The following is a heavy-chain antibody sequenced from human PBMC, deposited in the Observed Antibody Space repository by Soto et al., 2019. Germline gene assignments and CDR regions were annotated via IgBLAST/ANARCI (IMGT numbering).Heavy chain of an antibody. CDR2: ISGSGGST. J-gene: IGHJ3*02. CDR1: GFTFSSYA. V-gene: IGHV3-23*01. CDR3: ATSGDSSGWYTDAFDI. Sequence: EVQLLESGGGLVQPGGSLRLSCAASGFTFSSYAMSWVRQAPGKGLEWVSAISGSGGSTYYADSVKGRFTISRDNSKNTLYLQMNSLRAEDTAVYYCATSGDSSGWYTDAFDIWGQGTMVTVSS. D-gene: IGHD6-19*01.